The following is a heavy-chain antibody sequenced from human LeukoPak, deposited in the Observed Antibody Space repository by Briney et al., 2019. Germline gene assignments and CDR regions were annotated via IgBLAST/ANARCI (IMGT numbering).Heavy chain of an antibody. Sequence: GGSLRLSCSASGFTFSSYAMHWVRQAPGRGLEWVAVTSYDGSHKYYADSVKGRFTISRDNSENTLYLQMDSLRAEDTAVFYCARSTAPYGSGSSVDYWGQGTPVTVSS. V-gene: IGHV3-30-3*01. CDR1: GFTFSSYA. J-gene: IGHJ4*02. D-gene: IGHD3-10*01. CDR2: TSYDGSHK. CDR3: ARSTAPYGSGSSVDY.